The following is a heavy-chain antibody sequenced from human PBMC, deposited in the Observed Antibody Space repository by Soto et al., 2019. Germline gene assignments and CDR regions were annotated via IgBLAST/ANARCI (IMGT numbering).Heavy chain of an antibody. CDR3: ARTYCSSTSCYNPYYYYYGMDV. Sequence: SETLSLTCTVSGGSISSGGYYWSWIRQHPGKGLEWIGYIYYSGSTYYNTSLKNRVTISVDTSKNQFSLKLSSVTAADTAVYYCARTYCSSTSCYNPYYYYYGMDVWGQGTTVTVSS. CDR1: GGSISSGGYY. CDR2: IYYSGST. V-gene: IGHV4-31*03. J-gene: IGHJ6*02. D-gene: IGHD2-2*02.